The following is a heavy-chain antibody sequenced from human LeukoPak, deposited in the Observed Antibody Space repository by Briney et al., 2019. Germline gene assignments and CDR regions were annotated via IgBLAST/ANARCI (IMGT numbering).Heavy chain of an antibody. J-gene: IGHJ4*02. V-gene: IGHV4-34*01. CDR3: ARGKSSGYFPFDY. CDR1: GGSFSGYY. D-gene: IGHD3-22*01. Sequence: SETLSLTCAVYGGSFSGYYWSWIRQPPGKGLEWIGEINHSGSTNYNPSLKSRVTISVDTSKNQFSLKLSSVTAADTAVYYCARGKSSGYFPFDYWGQGTLVIVSS. CDR2: INHSGST.